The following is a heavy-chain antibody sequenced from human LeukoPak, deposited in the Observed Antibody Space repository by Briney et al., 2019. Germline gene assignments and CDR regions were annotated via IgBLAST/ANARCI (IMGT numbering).Heavy chain of an antibody. CDR3: ASNCSGGSCYGAFDI. J-gene: IGHJ3*02. Sequence: GSLRLSCAASGFTFSSNWMHWVRQAPGKGLVWVSRINSDGSSTSYADSVKGRFTISRDNAKNTLYLQMNSLRAEDTAVYYCASNCSGGSCYGAFDIWGQGTMVTVSS. D-gene: IGHD2-15*01. CDR1: GFTFSSNW. V-gene: IGHV3-74*01. CDR2: INSDGSST.